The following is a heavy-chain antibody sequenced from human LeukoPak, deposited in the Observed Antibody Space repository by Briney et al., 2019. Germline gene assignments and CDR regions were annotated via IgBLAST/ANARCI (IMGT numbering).Heavy chain of an antibody. J-gene: IGHJ5*02. V-gene: IGHV4-59*01. CDR3: ARGYMGGFDP. CDR2: IYYSGST. CDR1: GGSISSYY. D-gene: IGHD3-16*01. Sequence: SETLSLTCTVSGGSISSYYWSWIRQPPGKGLEWIGYIYYSGSTNYNPSLKSRVTISVDTSKNQFSLKLSSVTAADTALYYCARGYMGGFDPWGQGTQVTVSS.